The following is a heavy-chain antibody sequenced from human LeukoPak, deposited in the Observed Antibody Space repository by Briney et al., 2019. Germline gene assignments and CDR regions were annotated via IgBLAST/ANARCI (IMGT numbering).Heavy chain of an antibody. J-gene: IGHJ4*02. CDR3: AKEGIAPFAI. Sequence: PGGSLRLSCAASGYTFSTYGMHWVRQAPGKGLEWVAFIRFDGSNKYYADSVKGRFTISRDNSKNTLYLQMNSLRPEDAAVYYCAKEGIAPFAIWGQGTLVTVSS. V-gene: IGHV3-30*02. D-gene: IGHD3-10*01. CDR1: GYTFSTYG. CDR2: IRFDGSNK.